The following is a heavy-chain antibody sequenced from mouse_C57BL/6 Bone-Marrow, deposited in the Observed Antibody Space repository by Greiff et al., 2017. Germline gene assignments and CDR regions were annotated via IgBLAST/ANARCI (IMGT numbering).Heavy chain of an antibody. CDR1: GYSITSGYY. CDR3: AREEGTRFAY. CDR2: ISYDGSN. D-gene: IGHD2-13*01. J-gene: IGHJ3*01. Sequence: EVKVEESGPGLVKPSQSLSLTCSVTGYSITSGYYWNWIRQFPGNKLEWMGYISYDGSNNYNPSLKNRISITRDTSKNQFFLKLNSVTTEDTDTYYCAREEGTRFAYWGQGTLVTVSA. V-gene: IGHV3-6*01.